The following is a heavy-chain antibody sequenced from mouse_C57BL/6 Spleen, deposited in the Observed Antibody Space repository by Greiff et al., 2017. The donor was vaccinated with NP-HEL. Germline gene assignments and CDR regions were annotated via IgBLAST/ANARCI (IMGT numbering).Heavy chain of an antibody. Sequence: VQLQQSGPELVKPGASVKISCKASGYAFSSSWMNWVKQRPGKGLEWIGRIYPGDGDTNYNGKFKGKATLTADKSSSTAYMQLSSLTSEDSAVYFCARALPYYYGCDYWGQGTTLTVSS. J-gene: IGHJ2*01. CDR1: GYAFSSSW. CDR3: ARALPYYYGCDY. CDR2: IYPGDGDT. D-gene: IGHD1-1*01. V-gene: IGHV1-82*01.